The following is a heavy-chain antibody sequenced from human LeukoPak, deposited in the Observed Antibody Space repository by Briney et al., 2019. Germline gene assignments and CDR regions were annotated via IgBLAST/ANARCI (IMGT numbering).Heavy chain of an antibody. Sequence: GGSLRLSCEASEFTFSNYWMSWVRHAPGQGLVWVSRLNTDGGNADYADSVRGRFTISRDNAKNTLYLQMNSLRAEDTAVYHCVRGTDSSGYYYPFEYWGQGTLVTVSS. V-gene: IGHV3-74*01. CDR2: LNTDGGNA. D-gene: IGHD3-22*01. CDR1: EFTFSNYW. CDR3: VRGTDSSGYYYPFEY. J-gene: IGHJ4*02.